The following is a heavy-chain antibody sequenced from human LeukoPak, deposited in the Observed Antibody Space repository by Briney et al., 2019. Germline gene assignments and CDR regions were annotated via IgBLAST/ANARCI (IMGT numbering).Heavy chain of an antibody. Sequence: GGSLRLSCAASGFTFSSYSMNWVRQAPGKGLEWVSPISSSSSYIYYADSVKGRFTISRDNANTSLYLQMNSLRAEDTAVYYSARVAGYGGYFSVDYWGEGALGTVSS. D-gene: IGHD1-26*01. J-gene: IGHJ4*02. CDR2: ISSSSSYI. V-gene: IGHV3-21*01. CDR3: ARVAGYGGYFSVDY. CDR1: GFTFSSYS.